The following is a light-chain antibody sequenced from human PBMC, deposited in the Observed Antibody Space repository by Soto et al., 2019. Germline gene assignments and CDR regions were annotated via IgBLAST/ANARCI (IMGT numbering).Light chain of an antibody. Sequence: QSVLTQPASVSGSPGQSITISCTGTSSDVGAYVSWYQQHPGKAPKLMIYDVSNRPSGVSNRFSGSKSGNTASLTISGLQAEDEADYYCSSYTTISTLVVFGGGTKLTVL. V-gene: IGLV2-14*03. CDR3: SSYTTISTLVV. CDR1: SSDVGAY. J-gene: IGLJ2*01. CDR2: DVS.